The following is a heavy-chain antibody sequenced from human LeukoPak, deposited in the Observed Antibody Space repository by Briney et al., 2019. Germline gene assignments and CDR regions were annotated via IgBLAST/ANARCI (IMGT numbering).Heavy chain of an antibody. Sequence: PGGSLRLSCAASGFTFSSYWMSWVRQAPGKGLEWVANIKGDGSEKTYVASVKGRFTISRDNAENSLHLQMYSLRAEDTAVYYCLRDYGGSWGQGTLVAVS. CDR1: GFTFSSYW. CDR2: IKGDGSEK. D-gene: IGHD4-23*01. J-gene: IGHJ4*02. V-gene: IGHV3-7*04. CDR3: LRDYGGS.